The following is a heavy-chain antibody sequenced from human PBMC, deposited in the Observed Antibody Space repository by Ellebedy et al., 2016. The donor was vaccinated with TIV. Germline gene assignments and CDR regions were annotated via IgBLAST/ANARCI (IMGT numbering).Heavy chain of an antibody. CDR3: ARLSDRGEH. CDR2: VIPIFGTA. D-gene: IGHD3-16*01. Sequence: SVKVSCKASGGSFSSYGINWVRQAPGQGLEWMGGVIPIFGTANYAQKFQGRVTLTRDRSTNTVYMEMSSLRSEDTAVYYCARLSDRGEHWGQGTLVTISS. V-gene: IGHV1-69*05. J-gene: IGHJ1*01. CDR1: GGSFSSYG.